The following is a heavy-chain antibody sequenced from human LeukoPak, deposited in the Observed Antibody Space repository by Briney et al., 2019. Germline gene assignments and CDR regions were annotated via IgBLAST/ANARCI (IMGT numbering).Heavy chain of an antibody. Sequence: ASVKVSCKASGYTFTCYYMYWVRQAPGQGLEWMGWINPNSGGTNYAQKFQGRVTMTRDTSIRTAYMELSRLRSDGTAVYDCAKDRTGTGYSSGWYHDYWGQGTLVTVSS. CDR1: GYTFTCYY. CDR3: AKDRTGTGYSSGWYHDY. V-gene: IGHV1-2*02. J-gene: IGHJ4*02. D-gene: IGHD6-19*01. CDR2: INPNSGGT.